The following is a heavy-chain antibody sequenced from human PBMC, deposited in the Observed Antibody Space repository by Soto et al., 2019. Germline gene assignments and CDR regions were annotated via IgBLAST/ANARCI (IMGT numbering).Heavy chain of an antibody. Sequence: GASVKVSCKASGYTFTGYVMHWVRQAPGQRLEWMGCINGDSDNRKYSQKFQDRVTITKDTSASTVYMEVRSLRSDDTAVYYCARSLWKQLDPDDAFDIWGQGTMVTVSS. D-gene: IGHD6-13*01. V-gene: IGHV1-3*01. CDR2: INGDSDNR. CDR3: ARSLWKQLDPDDAFDI. CDR1: GYTFTGYV. J-gene: IGHJ3*02.